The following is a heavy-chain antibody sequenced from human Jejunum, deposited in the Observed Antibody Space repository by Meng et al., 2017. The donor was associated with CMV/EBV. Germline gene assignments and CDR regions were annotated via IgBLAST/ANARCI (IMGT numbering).Heavy chain of an antibody. V-gene: IGHV1-2*06. D-gene: IGHD2-2*01. Sequence: FHGSFLHWGRQAPGQGLEWMGRINPNSGDTHYAPRFQGRVTMTRDTSLSTAYMELSRLTSDDTAVYYCASLGESFVVVPAAMGSFDLWGQGTLVTVSS. CDR1: FHGSF. CDR3: ASLGESFVVVPAAMGSFDL. CDR2: INPNSGDT. J-gene: IGHJ4*02.